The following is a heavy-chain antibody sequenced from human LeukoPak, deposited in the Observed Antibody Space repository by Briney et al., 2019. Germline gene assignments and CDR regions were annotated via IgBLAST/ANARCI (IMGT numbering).Heavy chain of an antibody. CDR1: GYSFSSYY. D-gene: IGHD5-18*01. J-gene: IGHJ4*02. V-gene: IGHV5-51*01. CDR2: IYVGDSDI. Sequence: SPKISCKGSGYSFSSYYIACVRQLPPKGLPWTGVIYVGDSDIRYSPSFQGQVTISVDKSISTAYLQWSSLKASDTAIYFCARHGYSYGLSFDYWGQGTLVTVSS. CDR3: ARHGYSYGLSFDY.